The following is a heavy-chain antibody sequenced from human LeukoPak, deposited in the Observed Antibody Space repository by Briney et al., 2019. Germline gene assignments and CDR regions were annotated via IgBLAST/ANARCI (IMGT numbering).Heavy chain of an antibody. V-gene: IGHV1-69*05. CDR3: ARRIQVPREEYYFDY. CDR2: IIPIFGTA. CDR1: GGTFSSYA. J-gene: IGHJ4*02. D-gene: IGHD5-18*01. Sequence: SVKVSCKASGGTFSSYAISWVRQAPGQGLEWMGGIIPIFGTADYAQKFQGRVTITTDESTSTAYMELSSLRSEDTAVYYCARRIQVPREEYYFDYWGQGTLVTVSS.